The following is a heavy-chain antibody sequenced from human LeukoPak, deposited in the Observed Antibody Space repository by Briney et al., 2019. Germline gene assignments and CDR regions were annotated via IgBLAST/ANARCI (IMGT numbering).Heavy chain of an antibody. CDR2: IGGTGVRT. CDR3: AKDRLGGPYFFHY. D-gene: IGHD3-16*01. J-gene: IGHJ4*02. CDR1: GIAITTYW. Sequence: GGSLRLSCAASGIAITTYWMSWVRQAPGKGLEWVSTIGGTGVRTYYADSVKGRFTISRDNSKNTLYLQINSLRAEDTAVYFCAKDRLGGPYFFHYWGQGTLVTVSS. V-gene: IGHV3-23*01.